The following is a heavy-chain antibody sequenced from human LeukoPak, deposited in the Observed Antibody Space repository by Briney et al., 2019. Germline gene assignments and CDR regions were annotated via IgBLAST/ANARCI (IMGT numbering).Heavy chain of an antibody. Sequence: GGSLRLSCAASGFTFSSYGMHWVRQAPGKGLEWVAVISYDGSNKYYTDSVKGRFTISRDNAKNSLYLQMNSLRAEDTAVYYCARENTAADLDYWGQGTLVTVSS. D-gene: IGHD5-18*01. V-gene: IGHV3-30*03. J-gene: IGHJ4*02. CDR2: ISYDGSNK. CDR3: ARENTAADLDY. CDR1: GFTFSSYG.